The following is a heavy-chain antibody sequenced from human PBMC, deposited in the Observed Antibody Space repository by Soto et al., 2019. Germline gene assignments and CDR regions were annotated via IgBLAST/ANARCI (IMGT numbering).Heavy chain of an antibody. J-gene: IGHJ4*02. D-gene: IGHD4-17*01. CDR2: ISNSGGST. CDR3: ARDPLSPDYGELDY. V-gene: IGHV3-23*01. CDR1: GFTFSSYA. Sequence: EVQLLESGGGLVQPGGSLRLSCAASGFTFSSYAMSWVRQAPGKGLEWVSAISNSGGSTYYADSVKGRFTISRDNSKNRLYLQMNSLRAEDTAVYYCARDPLSPDYGELDYWGQGTLVTVSS.